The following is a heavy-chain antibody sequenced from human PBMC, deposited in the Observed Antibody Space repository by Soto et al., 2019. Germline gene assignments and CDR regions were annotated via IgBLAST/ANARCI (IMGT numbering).Heavy chain of an antibody. Sequence: LVESGGGLVQPGGSLRLSCEASGFTFSNHWMIWVRQAPGKGLEWVANVKLDASEKYYVDSVKGRFTIYRDNDKSALYLQMNSLRAEDTAVYYCARAIATPRRRGDCYHYHGMDVWGQGTTVTVSS. J-gene: IGHJ6*02. D-gene: IGHD2-21*01. CDR2: VKLDASEK. CDR1: GFTFSNHW. CDR3: ARAIATPRRRGDCYHYHGMDV. V-gene: IGHV3-7*05.